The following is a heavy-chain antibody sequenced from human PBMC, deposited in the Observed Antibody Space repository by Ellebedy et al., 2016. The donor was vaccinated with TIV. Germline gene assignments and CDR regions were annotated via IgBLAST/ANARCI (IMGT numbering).Heavy chain of an antibody. J-gene: IGHJ4*02. D-gene: IGHD4-23*01. CDR3: ARGFRYGSGRWPLDH. CDR1: GYTLMSYG. V-gene: IGHV1-18*01. CDR2: VSPYDGNT. Sequence: AASVKVSCKASGYTLMSYGICWVRQAPGQGLEWMGWVSPYDGNTNYAQKFQGRVTMTIDTSTSTGYMELRSLRSADTAVYDCARGFRYGSGRWPLDHWGQGTLVTVSS.